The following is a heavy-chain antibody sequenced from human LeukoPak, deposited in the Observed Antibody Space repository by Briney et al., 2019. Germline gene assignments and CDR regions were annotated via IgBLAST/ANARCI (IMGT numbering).Heavy chain of an antibody. V-gene: IGHV4-39*07. D-gene: IGHD2-21*01. Sequence: SEALSLTCTVSDDSAYSSGFYWGWIRQPPGKGLEWIGSFNHGGNTYYNPSLKSRVTISGDTYKKQFSLKLSSVTAADTAVYYCATDRDLRWFYFWGQGTLVTVSS. J-gene: IGHJ4*02. CDR3: ATDRDLRWFYF. CDR1: DDSAYSSGFY. CDR2: FNHGGNT.